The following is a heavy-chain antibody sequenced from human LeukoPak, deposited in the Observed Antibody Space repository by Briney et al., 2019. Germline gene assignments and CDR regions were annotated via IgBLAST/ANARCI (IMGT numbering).Heavy chain of an antibody. CDR3: ASGSGSYRTPYYYMDV. J-gene: IGHJ6*03. CDR2: IYSGGST. Sequence: GGSLRLSCAASGFTVSSNYMSWVRQAPGKGLEWVSIIYSGGSTYYADSVKGRFTISRDNSKNTLYLQMNSLRAEDTAVYYCASGSGSYRTPYYYMDVWGTGTTVTVSS. CDR1: GFTVSSNY. D-gene: IGHD3-10*01. V-gene: IGHV3-53*01.